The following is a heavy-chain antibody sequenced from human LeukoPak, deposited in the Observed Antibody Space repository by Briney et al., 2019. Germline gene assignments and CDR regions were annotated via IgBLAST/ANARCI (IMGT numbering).Heavy chain of an antibody. D-gene: IGHD3-10*01. J-gene: IGHJ6*02. CDR2: IKLDGSEK. V-gene: IGHV3-7*01. CDR1: GFIFRSYW. CDR3: ARDYYGSGSYHTFYYYHGLDV. Sequence: GGSLRLSCAASGFIFRSYWMSWVRQGPGKGLEWMAKIKLDGSEKYYVDSVKGRFTISRDNAKNSLYLQMNGVRAEDTAMYYCARDYYGSGSYHTFYYYHGLDVWGQGTTVTVSS.